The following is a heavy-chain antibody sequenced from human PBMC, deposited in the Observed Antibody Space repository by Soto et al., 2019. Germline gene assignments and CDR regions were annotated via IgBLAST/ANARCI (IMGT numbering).Heavy chain of an antibody. J-gene: IGHJ4*02. Sequence: EVQLVESGGGLVQPGRSLRLSCTASGFTFGDYAMSWFRQAPGKGLEWVGFIRSKAYGGTTEYAASVKGRFTISRDDSTSIAYLQMNSLKTEDTAVYYCTIAPPVGSPGYYFDYWGQGTLVTVSS. V-gene: IGHV3-49*03. D-gene: IGHD1-26*01. CDR3: TIAPPVGSPGYYFDY. CDR1: GFTFGDYA. CDR2: IRSKAYGGTT.